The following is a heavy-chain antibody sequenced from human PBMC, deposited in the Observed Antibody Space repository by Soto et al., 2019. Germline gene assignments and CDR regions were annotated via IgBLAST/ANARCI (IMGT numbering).Heavy chain of an antibody. CDR1: RGTFSSYA. D-gene: IGHD3-3*01. V-gene: IGHV1-69*04. J-gene: IGHJ6*02. CDR3: ARGDYDFWSGYYYYYGMDV. Sequence: ASVKVSCKASRGTFSSYAISWVRQAPGQGLEWMGRIIPILGIANYAQKFQGRVTITADKSTSTAYMELSSLRSEDTAVYYCARGDYDFWSGYYYYYGMDVWGQGTTVTVSS. CDR2: IIPILGIA.